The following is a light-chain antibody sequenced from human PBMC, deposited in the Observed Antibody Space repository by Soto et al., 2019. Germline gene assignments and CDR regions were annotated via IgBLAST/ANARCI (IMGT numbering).Light chain of an antibody. CDR3: QQYDNWPPYT. CDR1: QSLRSN. V-gene: IGKV3-15*01. J-gene: IGKJ2*01. CDR2: GAS. Sequence: EIVITQSPATLSVSPGERATLSCRASQSLRSNLAWYQQKPGQAPRLLIYGASTRATGIPARFSGSGSGTEFTLTISSLRSEDFAVYYCQQYDNWPPYTFGQGTKVDIK.